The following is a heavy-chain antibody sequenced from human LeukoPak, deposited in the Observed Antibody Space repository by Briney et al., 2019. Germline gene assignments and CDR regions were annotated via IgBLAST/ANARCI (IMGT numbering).Heavy chain of an antibody. Sequence: SETLSLACTVSGASISSTIYYWGWIRQPPGKGLEWIGSVFYSENTYYNPSLKSRVTISVDTSKNQFSLNLNSVTAADTAVYFCASGPWVTPFDYWGQGTLVPVSS. D-gene: IGHD2-21*02. CDR1: GASISSTIYY. J-gene: IGHJ4*02. V-gene: IGHV4-39*07. CDR2: VFYSENT. CDR3: ASGPWVTPFDY.